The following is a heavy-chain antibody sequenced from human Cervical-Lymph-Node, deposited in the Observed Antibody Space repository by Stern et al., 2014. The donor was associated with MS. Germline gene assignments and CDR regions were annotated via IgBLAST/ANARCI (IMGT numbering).Heavy chain of an antibody. CDR1: GFSFSSYW. CDR2: IDSDGSTT. J-gene: IGHJ4*02. D-gene: IGHD5-24*01. CDR3: ATLGWADY. Sequence: EVQLLESGGGLVQPGGSLRLSCAASGFSFSSYWMHWVRQAPGQGLVWVSRIDSDGSTTGYADSVKGRFTISRDNAKNTLYLQMNSLRAEDTAVYYCATLGWADYWGQGTLVTVSS. V-gene: IGHV3-74*02.